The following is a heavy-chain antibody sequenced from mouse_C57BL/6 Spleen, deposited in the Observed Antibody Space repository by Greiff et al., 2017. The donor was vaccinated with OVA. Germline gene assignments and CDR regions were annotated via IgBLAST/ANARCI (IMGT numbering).Heavy chain of an antibody. V-gene: IGHV1-53*01. CDR3: ARPSYYYGSSSYFDY. CDR2: INPSNGGT. Sequence: QVQLQQSGTELVKPGASVKLSCKASGYTFTSYWMHWVKQRPGQGLEWIGNINPSNGGTNYNEKFKSKATLTVDKSSSTAYMQLSSLTSEDSAVYYCARPSYYYGSSSYFDYWGQGTTLTVSS. J-gene: IGHJ2*01. CDR1: GYTFTSYW. D-gene: IGHD1-1*01.